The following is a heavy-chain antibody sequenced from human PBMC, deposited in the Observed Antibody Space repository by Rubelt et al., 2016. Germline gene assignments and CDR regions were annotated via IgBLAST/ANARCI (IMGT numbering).Heavy chain of an antibody. J-gene: IGHJ5*02. V-gene: IGHV1-69*04. CDR3: ARPTERLFGP. Sequence: QVQLVQSGAEVKKPGSSVKVSCKASGGTFSSYAISWVRQAPGQGLDWMGRISPNGDVAMYGGKFQGRVTRTRETSTTTAFLELSSLTLEDTAVYYCARPTERLFGPWGQGTLVTVSS. D-gene: IGHD1-26*01. CDR1: GGTFSSYA. CDR2: ISPNGDVA.